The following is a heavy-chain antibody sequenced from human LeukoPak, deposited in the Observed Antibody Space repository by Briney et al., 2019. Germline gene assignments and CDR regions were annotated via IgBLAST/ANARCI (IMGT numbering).Heavy chain of an antibody. CDR2: ISSSSSII. D-gene: IGHD6-19*01. J-gene: IGHJ4*02. CDR1: GFTFSSYS. V-gene: IGHV3-48*01. CDR3: ARETPAVAGAFDY. Sequence: PGGSLRLSCAASGFTFSSYSMNWVRQAPGTGLEWISYISSSSSIIYYADSVKGRFIVSRDNSKNTLYLQMNSLRADDTAVYYCARETPAVAGAFDYWGQGTLVTVSS.